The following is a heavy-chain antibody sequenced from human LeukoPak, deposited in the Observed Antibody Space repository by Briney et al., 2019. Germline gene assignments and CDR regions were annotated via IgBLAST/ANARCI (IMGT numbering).Heavy chain of an antibody. CDR2: IYHSGST. D-gene: IGHD1-26*01. CDR1: GGSISSGGYY. Sequence: SETLSLTCTVSGGSISSGGYYWSWIRQPPGKGLEWIGYIYHSGSTYYNPSLKSRVTISVDRSKNQFSLKLSSVTAADTAVYYCARDARRSYYGNYYYYMDVWGKGTTVTVSS. J-gene: IGHJ6*03. V-gene: IGHV4-30-2*01. CDR3: ARDARRSYYGNYYYYMDV.